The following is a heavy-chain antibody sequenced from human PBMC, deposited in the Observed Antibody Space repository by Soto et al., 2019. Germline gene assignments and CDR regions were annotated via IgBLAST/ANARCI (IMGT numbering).Heavy chain of an antibody. CDR3: ARVRGDDFFDY. D-gene: IGHD3-10*01. Sequence: PSETLSLTCAVYGGSFSGYYWSWIRQPPGKGLEWIGEINHSGSTNYNPSLKSRVTISVDTSKNQFSLKLSSVTAADTAVYYCARVRGDDFFDYWGQGTLVTVSS. CDR1: GGSFSGYY. V-gene: IGHV4-34*01. J-gene: IGHJ4*02. CDR2: INHSGST.